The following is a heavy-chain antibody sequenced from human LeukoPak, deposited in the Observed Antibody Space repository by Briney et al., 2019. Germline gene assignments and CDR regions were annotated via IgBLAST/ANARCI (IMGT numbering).Heavy chain of an antibody. J-gene: IGHJ4*02. V-gene: IGHV1-24*01. CDR2: FDPEDGET. CDR3: ATLHGSSGYDWVEY. CDR1: GGTFSSYA. D-gene: IGHD5-12*01. Sequence: ASVKVSCKASGGTFSSYAISWVRQAPGKGLEWMGGFDPEDGETIYAQKLQGRVTMTEETSKDTAYMELSRLRSEDTAVYYCATLHGSSGYDWVEYWGQGTLVPVSS.